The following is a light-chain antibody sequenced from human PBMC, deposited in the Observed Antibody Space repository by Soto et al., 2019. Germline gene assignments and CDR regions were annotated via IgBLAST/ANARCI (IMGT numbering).Light chain of an antibody. Sequence: QSALTQPASVSGSPGQSITISCTGTNSDVGTYELVSWYQQHPGRAPKLMIYEVSKRPSGVSNRFSGSKSGDTASLTISGLQAEDEANYYCCSYAASSALWVFGGGTKLTVL. CDR2: EVS. CDR3: CSYAASSALWV. J-gene: IGLJ3*02. V-gene: IGLV2-23*02. CDR1: NSDVGTYEL.